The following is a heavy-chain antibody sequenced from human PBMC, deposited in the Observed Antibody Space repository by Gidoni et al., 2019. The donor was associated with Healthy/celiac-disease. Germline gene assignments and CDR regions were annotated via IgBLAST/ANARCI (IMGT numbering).Heavy chain of an antibody. CDR2: ISYDGSNK. Sequence: VQLVESGGGVVQPGRSLRFSCAASGFTFSSYAMYWVRQAPGKGLEWVATISYDGSNKYYADSVGGRFTISRDNSKNALSLQMNSLRAEDTALYYCARDLTAMVSYYYMDVWGKGTTVTVSS. J-gene: IGHJ6*03. CDR3: ARDLTAMVSYYYMDV. D-gene: IGHD5-18*01. V-gene: IGHV3-30-3*01. CDR1: GFTFSSYA.